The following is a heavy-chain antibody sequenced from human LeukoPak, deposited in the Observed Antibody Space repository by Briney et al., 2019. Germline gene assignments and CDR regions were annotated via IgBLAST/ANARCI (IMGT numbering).Heavy chain of an antibody. V-gene: IGHV4-39*01. CDR1: GGSISSSSYY. Sequence: SETLSLTCTVSGGSISSSSYYWGWIRQPPGKGLEWIGSIYYSGSTYYDPSLKSRVTISVDTSKNQFYLKLSSVTAADTAVYYCARQGSGYFDYWGQGTLVTVSS. CDR3: ARQGSGYFDY. D-gene: IGHD3-10*01. CDR2: IYYSGST. J-gene: IGHJ4*02.